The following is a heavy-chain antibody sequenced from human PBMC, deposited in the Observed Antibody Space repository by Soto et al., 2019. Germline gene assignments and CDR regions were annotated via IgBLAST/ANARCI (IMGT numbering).Heavy chain of an antibody. CDR2: ISAYNGNT. D-gene: IGHD4-4*01. V-gene: IGHV1-18*04. Sequence: QVQLVQSGAELKKPGASVKVSCKASGYTFTSYGISWVRQAPGQGLEWMGWISAYNGNTNYAQKLQGRVTVTKDTSTSTVYIELRTLRSDDTAVQYCARERTTGTDPHYYYYYCMDDWGQGTTVTVSS. J-gene: IGHJ6*02. CDR3: ARERTTGTDPHYYYYYCMDD. CDR1: GYTFTSYG.